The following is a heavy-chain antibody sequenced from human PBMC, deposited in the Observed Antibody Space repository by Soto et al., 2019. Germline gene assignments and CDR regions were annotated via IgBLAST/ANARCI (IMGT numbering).Heavy chain of an antibody. V-gene: IGHV5-51*01. CDR1: GYSFTSYW. D-gene: IGHD1-26*01. J-gene: IGHJ6*02. Sequence: GESLKISCKGSGYSFTSYWIGWVRQMPGKGLEWMGIIYPGDSDTRYSPSFQGQVTISADKSISTAYLQWSSLKASDTAMYYCARHVKKPYIVGAHYYYYGMDVWGQGTTVTVSS. CDR3: ARHVKKPYIVGAHYYYYGMDV. CDR2: IYPGDSDT.